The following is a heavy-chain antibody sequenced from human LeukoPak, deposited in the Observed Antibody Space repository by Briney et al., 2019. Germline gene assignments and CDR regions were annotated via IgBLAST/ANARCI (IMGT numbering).Heavy chain of an antibody. J-gene: IGHJ4*02. CDR2: IYYSGST. CDR1: GGSISSGGYY. D-gene: IGHD3-22*01. V-gene: IGHV4-31*03. Sequence: SKTLSLTCTVSGGSISSGGYYWSWIRQHPGKGLEWIGYIYYSGSTYYNPSLKSRVTISVDTSKNQFSLKLSSVTAADTAVYYCARDLGYYDSSGYYSPSGPPGYWGQGTLVTVSS. CDR3: ARDLGYYDSSGYYSPSGPPGY.